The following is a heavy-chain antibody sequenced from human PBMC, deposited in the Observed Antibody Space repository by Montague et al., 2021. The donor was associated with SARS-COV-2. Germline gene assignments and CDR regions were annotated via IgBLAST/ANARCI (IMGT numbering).Heavy chain of an antibody. CDR1: GFTLRNYY. CDR2: ISSSGSYR. J-gene: IGHJ4*02. Sequence: SLRLSCAASGFTLRNYYISWIRQAPGKGLEWVSYISSSGSYRDYADSVKGRFTISRDTGRNSVHLQIDSLRAEDTAVYYCARDHYDILTGYYYWGQGTLVTVSS. CDR3: ARDHYDILTGYYY. V-gene: IGHV3-11*06. D-gene: IGHD3-9*01.